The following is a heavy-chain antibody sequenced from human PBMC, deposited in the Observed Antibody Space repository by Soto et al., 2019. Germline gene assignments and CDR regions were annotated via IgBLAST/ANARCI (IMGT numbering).Heavy chain of an antibody. CDR1: GFTFSSYA. D-gene: IGHD6-13*01. Sequence: GGSLRLSCAASGFTFSSYAMHWVRQAPGKGLEWVAVISYDGRNKYYVDSVKGRFTISRDNSKNTLYLQMNSLRAEDTAVYYCARDKWQQPSAYDFWGQGTLVTVSS. J-gene: IGHJ4*02. CDR3: ARDKWQQPSAYDF. CDR2: ISYDGRNK. V-gene: IGHV3-30*04.